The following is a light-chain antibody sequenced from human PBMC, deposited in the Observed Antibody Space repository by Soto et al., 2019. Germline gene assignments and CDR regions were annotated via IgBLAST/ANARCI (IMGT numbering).Light chain of an antibody. V-gene: IGKV1-5*01. J-gene: IGKJ2*01. CDR2: DAS. CDR3: QQYNSYSPYT. CDR1: QSISSW. Sequence: DIQMTQSPSTLSASVGDRVTITCRASQSISSWLDWYQQKPGKAPKLLIYDASSLESGVPSRFSGSGSETEVTLTISSLQPDDFATYYCQQYNSYSPYTFGQGTKREIK.